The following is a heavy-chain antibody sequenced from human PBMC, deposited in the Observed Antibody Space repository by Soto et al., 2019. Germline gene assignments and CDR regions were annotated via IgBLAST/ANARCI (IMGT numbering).Heavy chain of an antibody. J-gene: IGHJ5*02. V-gene: IGHV3-33*01. CDR1: GFTFSSDG. CDR2: IWYDGSNK. Sequence: QVQLVESGGGVVQPGRSLRLSCAASGFTFSSDGMHWVRQAPGKGLEWVAVIWYDGSNKYYADSVKGRFTISRDNSKNALDLQMNSLRAEDTAVYYCARGSLWFGEFRFDPWGQGTLVTVSS. CDR3: ARGSLWFGEFRFDP. D-gene: IGHD3-10*01.